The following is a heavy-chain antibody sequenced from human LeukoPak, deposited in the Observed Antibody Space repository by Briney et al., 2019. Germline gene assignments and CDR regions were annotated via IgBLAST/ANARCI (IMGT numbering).Heavy chain of an antibody. CDR3: ASHWGNWNDLHY. V-gene: IGHV1-46*01. Sequence: GASVKVSCKASGYTFTSYYMHWVRQVPGQGLEWMGIINPSGGSTSYAQKFQGRVTMTRDTSTSTVYMELSSLRSEDTAVYYCASHWGNWNDLHYWGQGTLVTVS. J-gene: IGHJ4*02. CDR2: INPSGGST. CDR1: GYTFTSYY. D-gene: IGHD1-1*01.